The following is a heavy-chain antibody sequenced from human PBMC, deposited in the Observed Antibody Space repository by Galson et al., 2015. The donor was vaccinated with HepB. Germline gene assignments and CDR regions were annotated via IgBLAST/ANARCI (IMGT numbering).Heavy chain of an antibody. CDR3: ARHCNYGDYPFDY. V-gene: IGHV4-34*01. J-gene: IGHJ4*02. CDR1: GGSFSGYY. Sequence: ETLSLTCAVYGGSFSGYYWSWIRQPPGKGLEWIGEINHSGSTNYNPSLKSRVTISVDTSKNQFSLKLSSVTAADTAVYYCARHCNYGDYPFDYWGQGALVTVSS. D-gene: IGHD4-17*01. CDR2: INHSGST.